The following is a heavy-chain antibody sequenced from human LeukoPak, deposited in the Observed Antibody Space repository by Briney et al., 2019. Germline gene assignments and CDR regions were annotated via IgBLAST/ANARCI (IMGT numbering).Heavy chain of an antibody. CDR3: ARGGYHHGFDI. CDR1: GFTFNSYW. D-gene: IGHD2-15*01. J-gene: IGHJ3*02. CDR2: INSDGSDT. V-gene: IGHV3-74*01. Sequence: PGGSLRLSCAASGFTFNSYWFHWVRQAPGKGLVWVSRINSDGSDTIYADSVKGRFTISRDNAKSTVYLQMNSLKAEDTAVYYWARGGYHHGFDIWGQGTMVTVSS.